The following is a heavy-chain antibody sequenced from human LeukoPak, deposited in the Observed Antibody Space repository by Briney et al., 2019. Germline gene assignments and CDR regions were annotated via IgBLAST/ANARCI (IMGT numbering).Heavy chain of an antibody. CDR1: GYTFTGYY. J-gene: IGHJ4*02. D-gene: IGHD1-1*01. CDR2: INPNSGGT. Sequence: ASVKVSCKASGYTFTGYYMHWVRPAPGQGLEWMGWINPNSGGTNYAQKFQGRVTMTRDTSISTAYMELSRLRSDDTAVYYCARHSVSPIWATTDHGLDYWGQGTLVTVSS. CDR3: ARHSVSPIWATTDHGLDY. V-gene: IGHV1-2*02.